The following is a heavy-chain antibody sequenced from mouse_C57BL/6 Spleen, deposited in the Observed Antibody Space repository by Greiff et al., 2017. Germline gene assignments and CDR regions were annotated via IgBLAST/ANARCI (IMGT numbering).Heavy chain of an antibody. CDR3: ARRGRLYYFDY. CDR1: GYTFTDYY. J-gene: IGHJ2*01. D-gene: IGHD1-1*01. Sequence: EVQLQQSGPELVKPGASVKISCKASGYTFTDYYMNWVKQSHGKSLEWIGDINPNNGGTSYNQKFKGKATLTVDKSSSTAYMELRSLTSEDSAVYYCARRGRLYYFDYWGQGTTLTVSS. CDR2: INPNNGGT. V-gene: IGHV1-26*01.